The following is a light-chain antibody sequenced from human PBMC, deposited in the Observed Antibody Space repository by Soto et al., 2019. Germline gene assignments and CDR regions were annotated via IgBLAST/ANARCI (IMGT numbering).Light chain of an antibody. CDR3: SSFAGSNIVV. CDR1: SSDLGGYNY. CDR2: EVT. Sequence: QSVLTQPPSASGSPGQSVTISCTGTSSDLGGYNYVSWYQQPPGKAPKLMIYEVTKRPSGVPDRFSGSKSGNTASLTVSGLQAEDEADYYCSSFAGSNIVVFGGGTKLTVL. J-gene: IGLJ3*02. V-gene: IGLV2-8*01.